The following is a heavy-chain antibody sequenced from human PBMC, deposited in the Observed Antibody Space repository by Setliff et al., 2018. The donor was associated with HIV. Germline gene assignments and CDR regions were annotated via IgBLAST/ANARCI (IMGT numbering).Heavy chain of an antibody. V-gene: IGHV4-4*07. CDR2: IYTSGST. J-gene: IGHJ6*02. D-gene: IGHD5-12*01. CDR1: GGSISSYY. Sequence: SETLALTCTVSGGSISSYYWSWIRQPAGKGLEWIGRIYTSGSTNSNPSLKSRVTMSVDTSKNQFSLKVRYVTAADTAIYYCAREIWGQVAHVPYGMDVWGQGTTVTVSS. CDR3: AREIWGQVAHVPYGMDV.